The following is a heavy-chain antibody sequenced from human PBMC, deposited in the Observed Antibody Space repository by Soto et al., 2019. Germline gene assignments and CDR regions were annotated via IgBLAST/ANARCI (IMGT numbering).Heavy chain of an antibody. CDR1: GGSISSYY. Sequence: QVQLQESGPGLVKPSETLSLTCTVSGGSISSYYWSWIRQPPGKGLEWIGYIYYSGSTNYNPSLKSRFTISVDTSKNQFSLKLSSVTAADTAVYYCARSLSASYSYGIFPEYYFDYWGQGTLVTVSS. CDR2: IYYSGST. CDR3: ARSLSASYSYGIFPEYYFDY. V-gene: IGHV4-59*01. D-gene: IGHD5-18*01. J-gene: IGHJ4*02.